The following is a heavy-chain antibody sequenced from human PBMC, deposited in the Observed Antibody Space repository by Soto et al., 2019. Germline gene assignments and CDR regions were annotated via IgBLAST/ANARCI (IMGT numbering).Heavy chain of an antibody. J-gene: IGHJ5*02. V-gene: IGHV1-18*04. CDR2: ISAYNGNT. CDR3: ARGHLEADGTPWWFDP. D-gene: IGHD6-13*01. CDR1: GYTFTSYG. Sequence: ASVKVSCKASGYTFTSYGISWVRQAPGQGLEWMGWISAYNGNTNYAQKLQGRVTMTTDTSTSTAYMELRSLRSDDTAVYYCARGHLEADGTPWWFDPWGRGTLVTASS.